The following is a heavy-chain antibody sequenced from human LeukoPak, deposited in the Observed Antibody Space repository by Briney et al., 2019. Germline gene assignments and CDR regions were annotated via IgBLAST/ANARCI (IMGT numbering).Heavy chain of an antibody. CDR2: ISAYNGNT. V-gene: IGHV1-18*01. CDR3: AREYCSGGSCYSDY. J-gene: IGHJ4*02. CDR1: GYTFTSYG. D-gene: IGHD2-15*01. Sequence: ASVKVSCKASGYTFTSYGVSWVRQAPGQGLEWMGWISAYNGNTNYAQKPQGRVTMTTDTSTSTAYMELRSLRSDDTAVYYCAREYCSGGSCYSDYWGQGTLVTVSS.